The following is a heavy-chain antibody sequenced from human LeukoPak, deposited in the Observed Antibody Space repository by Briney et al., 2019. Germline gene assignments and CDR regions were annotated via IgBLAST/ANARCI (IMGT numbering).Heavy chain of an antibody. V-gene: IGHV4-59*01. CDR1: GGSISSYY. CDR3: ARDRVTMVRGVIPDVFDI. CDR2: IYYSGST. D-gene: IGHD3-10*01. J-gene: IGHJ3*02. Sequence: SETLSLTCTVSGGSISSYYWSWIRQPPGKGLEWIGYIYYSGSTNYNPSLKSRVTISVDTSKNQFSLKLSSVTAADTAVYYCARDRVTMVRGVIPDVFDIWGQGTMVTVSS.